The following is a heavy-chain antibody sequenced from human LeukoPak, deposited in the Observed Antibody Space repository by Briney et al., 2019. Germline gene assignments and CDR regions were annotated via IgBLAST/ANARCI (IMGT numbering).Heavy chain of an antibody. CDR2: INPNSGGT. Sequence: ASVKVSCKASGYTFTGYYMHWVRQAPGQGLEWMGWINPNSGGTQYAQKFQGRVTMTRDTSISTAYMELSRLTSDDTAVYYCARTLSLPENYSDYWGQGTLVTVSS. CDR3: ARTLSLPENYSDY. CDR1: GYTFTGYY. D-gene: IGHD2/OR15-2a*01. J-gene: IGHJ4*02. V-gene: IGHV1-2*02.